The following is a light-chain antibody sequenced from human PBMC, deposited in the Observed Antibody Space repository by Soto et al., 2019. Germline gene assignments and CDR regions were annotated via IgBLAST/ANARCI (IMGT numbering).Light chain of an antibody. CDR2: AAS. CDR1: QSISSF. V-gene: IGKV1-39*01. J-gene: IGKJ5*01. CDR3: QQSYSLVSIT. Sequence: DIQMTQSPSSLSASVVDRVTITCRASQSISSFLTWYQQKAGKAPKLLIYAASSLQSGVPSRFSGSGSGTDFTLTISSLQPEDFATYYCQQSYSLVSITFGQGTRLEIK.